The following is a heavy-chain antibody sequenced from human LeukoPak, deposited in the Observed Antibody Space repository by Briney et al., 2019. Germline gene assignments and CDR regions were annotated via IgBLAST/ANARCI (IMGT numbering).Heavy chain of an antibody. J-gene: IGHJ4*02. V-gene: IGHV3-23*01. CDR1: GFIFSSYG. CDR3: AKGDYSGSYYFDY. D-gene: IGHD1-26*01. Sequence: PGGSLRLSCAVSGFIFSSYGMSWVRQAPGKGLEWVSVSGSGGSTYYADSVKGRFTISRDNSKNTLYLQMNSLRAEDTAVYHCAKGDYSGSYYFDYWGQGTLVTVSS. CDR2: SGSGGST.